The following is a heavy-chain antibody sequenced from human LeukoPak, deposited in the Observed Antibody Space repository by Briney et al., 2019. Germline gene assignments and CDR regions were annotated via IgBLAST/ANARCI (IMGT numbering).Heavy chain of an antibody. CDR1: GASVSSSH. Sequence: PSETLSLTRVVSGASVSSSHWNWIRQLPGKGLEWIGCLSYTGKTDYNPSLTSRVTISLDTSKNQVSLKLRSVTAADTAVYYCSEGYFEPFDHWGQGTLVTVSS. CDR2: LSYTGKT. J-gene: IGHJ4*02. CDR3: SEGYFEPFDH. D-gene: IGHD2/OR15-2a*01. V-gene: IGHV4-59*02.